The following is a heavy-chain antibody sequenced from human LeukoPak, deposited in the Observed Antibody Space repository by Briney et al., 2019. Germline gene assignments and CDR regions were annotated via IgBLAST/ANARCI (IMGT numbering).Heavy chain of an antibody. CDR3: ARAIAMSRGVNYFDY. J-gene: IGHJ4*02. CDR1: GYTFTSYA. D-gene: IGHD3-10*01. V-gene: IGHV1-3*01. Sequence: GASVKVSCKASGYTFTSYAMHWVRQAPGQRLEWMGWINAGNGNTKYSQKFQGRVTITRDTSASTAYMELSSLRSEDTAVYYCARAIAMSRGVNYFDYWGQGTLVAVSS. CDR2: INAGNGNT.